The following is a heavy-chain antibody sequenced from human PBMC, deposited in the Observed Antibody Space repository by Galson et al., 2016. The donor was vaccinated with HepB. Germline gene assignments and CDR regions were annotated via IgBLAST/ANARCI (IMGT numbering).Heavy chain of an antibody. Sequence: SLRLSCAASGFTFSSYSMNWVRQAPGKGLEWASYISSSSSTIYYADSVKGRFTISRDNAKNSLYLQMNSLRAEDTAVYYCASSGYSSSWYDYWGQGTLVTVSS. J-gene: IGHJ4*02. CDR3: ASSGYSSSWYDY. CDR2: ISSSSSTI. D-gene: IGHD6-13*01. V-gene: IGHV3-48*01. CDR1: GFTFSSYS.